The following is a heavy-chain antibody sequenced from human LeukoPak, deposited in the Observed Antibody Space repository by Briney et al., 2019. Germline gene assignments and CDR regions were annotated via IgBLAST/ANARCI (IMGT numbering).Heavy chain of an antibody. V-gene: IGHV1-18*01. CDR1: GYTFTSYG. CDR3: ARGSSSWYSIHY. J-gene: IGHJ4*02. D-gene: IGHD6-13*01. CDR2: ICAFNGNT. Sequence: AAVKVSCKASGYTFTSYGISWVRRAPGQGLEWMGWICAFNGNTNYAQKLQGTVTLTTDTSPRTDYMEPRSLRSDDTAVYYCARGSSSWYSIHYWGKGTLLTVSS.